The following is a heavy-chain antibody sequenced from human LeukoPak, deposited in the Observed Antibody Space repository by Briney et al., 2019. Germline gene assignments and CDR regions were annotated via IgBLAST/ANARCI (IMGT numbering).Heavy chain of an antibody. V-gene: IGHV4-38-2*01. CDR2: IYQSGST. D-gene: IGHD5-24*01. CDR1: GYSISSGYY. CDR3: ARAYKIPAFDY. Sequence: SETLSLTCAVSGYSISSGYYWGWIRQPPGQGLEWIGSIYQSGSTYYNPSLKSRVTKSLDMSKNQFSLRLTSVTAADTAVYYCARAYKIPAFDYWGQGTLVTVSS. J-gene: IGHJ4*02.